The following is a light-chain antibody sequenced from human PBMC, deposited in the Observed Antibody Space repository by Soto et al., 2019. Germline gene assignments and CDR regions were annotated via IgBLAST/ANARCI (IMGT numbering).Light chain of an antibody. V-gene: IGKV3-20*01. J-gene: IGKJ1*01. CDR2: AAS. CDR3: QQYGSSPRT. Sequence: ELVLTQSPGTLSLSPGDRATLSCRASLSLPSRSLAWYQQRPGQAPRVLISAASTRAADIPDRFSGSGSGTDFTLTITRLEPEDFAVYYCQQYGSSPRTFGQGTKVDIK. CDR1: LSLPSRS.